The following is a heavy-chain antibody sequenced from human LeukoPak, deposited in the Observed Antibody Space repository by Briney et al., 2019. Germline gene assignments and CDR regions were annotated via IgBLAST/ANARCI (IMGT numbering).Heavy chain of an antibody. D-gene: IGHD5-18*01. J-gene: IGHJ1*01. V-gene: IGHV1-18*01. CDR1: GYTFTSYG. CDR3: ARDPDTAMVVYFQH. Sequence: ASVKVSCKASGYTFTSYGISWVRQAPGQGLEWMGWISAYNGNTNYAQKPQGRVTMTTDTSTSTAYMELRSLRSDDTAVYYCARDPDTAMVVYFQHWGQGTLVTVSS. CDR2: ISAYNGNT.